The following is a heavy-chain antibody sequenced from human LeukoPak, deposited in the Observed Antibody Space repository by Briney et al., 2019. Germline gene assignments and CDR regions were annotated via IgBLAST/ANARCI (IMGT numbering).Heavy chain of an antibody. V-gene: IGHV3-23*01. J-gene: IGHJ4*02. Sequence: GGSLRLSCAASEFTFSSYAMSWVRQAPGKGLEWVSRISGSSGRTYYTDSVTGRFTISRDNSKNMVYLQMNSLRAEDTAIYYCARDYAADGGYLDHWGQGTLVTVSS. CDR3: ARDYAADGGYLDH. D-gene: IGHD3-10*01. CDR2: ISGSSGRT. CDR1: EFTFSSYA.